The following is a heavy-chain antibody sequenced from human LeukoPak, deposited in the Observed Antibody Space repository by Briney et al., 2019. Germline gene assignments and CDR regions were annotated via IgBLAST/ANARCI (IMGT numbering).Heavy chain of an antibody. D-gene: IGHD2-2*01. CDR3: ARDGPTAAPFDY. Sequence: GASVNVSCKASGYRFTSYDMHWVRQAPGQGLEWMGIINPSGGSTSYAQRIQGRVAMTRDTSTTTVYMEVNSLPSEDTAVYFCARDGPTAAPFDYWGQGTLVTVSS. J-gene: IGHJ4*02. V-gene: IGHV1-46*01. CDR2: INPSGGST. CDR1: GYRFTSYD.